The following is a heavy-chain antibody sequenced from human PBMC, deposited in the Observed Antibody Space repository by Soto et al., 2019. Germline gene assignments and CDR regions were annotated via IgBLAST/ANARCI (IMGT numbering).Heavy chain of an antibody. V-gene: IGHV3-23*01. J-gene: IGHJ4*03. CDR2: ISNDGSTT. CDR1: GFTLSSNS. CDR3: AKWSGFGDA. Sequence: PGGSLRLSCAASGFTLSSNSMAWVRQAPGKRLQWVSGISNDGSTTFYIDSVRGRFTISRDTSTNTLYLQMDSLRVEDTAVYFCAKWSGFGDAWGHGTLVTVSS. D-gene: IGHD3-10*01.